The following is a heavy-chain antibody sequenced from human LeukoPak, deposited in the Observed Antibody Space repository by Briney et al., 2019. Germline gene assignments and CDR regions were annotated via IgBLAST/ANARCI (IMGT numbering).Heavy chain of an antibody. J-gene: IGHJ4*02. CDR1: GGSISSSSYY. Sequence: SETLSLTCTVSGGSISSSSYYWGWIRQAPGEGLEWIGSIYYSGSTYNTPSLKSRVTISVDTSKNQFSLKLSSVTAADTAVYYCARHGQGYSYVSLDYWGQGTLVTVSS. CDR3: ARHGQGYSYVSLDY. D-gene: IGHD5-18*01. CDR2: IYYSGST. V-gene: IGHV4-39*01.